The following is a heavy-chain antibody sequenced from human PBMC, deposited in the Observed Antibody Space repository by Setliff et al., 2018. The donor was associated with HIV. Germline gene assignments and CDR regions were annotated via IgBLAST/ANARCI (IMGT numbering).Heavy chain of an antibody. D-gene: IGHD6-19*01. Sequence: ASVKVSCKASGYTFTTYPMHWVRQAPGQGLEWMGVINTSGGSAGYTEKFRGRVTMTRDTSTNTVYMDLRKLRSEDTAVYYCARNQGDSSGCYAGDFWGHGTLVTVSS. V-gene: IGHV1-46*01. CDR2: INTSGGSA. J-gene: IGHJ4*01. CDR3: ARNQGDSSGCYAGDF. CDR1: GYTFTTYP.